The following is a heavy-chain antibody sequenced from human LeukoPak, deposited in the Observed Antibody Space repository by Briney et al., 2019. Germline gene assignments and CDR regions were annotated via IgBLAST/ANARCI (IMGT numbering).Heavy chain of an antibody. V-gene: IGHV1-8*03. Sequence: ASVKVSCKASGYTFTSYDINWVRQATGQGLDWMGWMNPNSGNTGYAQKFQGRVTITRNTSISTVYMELSSLRSEDTAVYYCARGPYSGSYYNWFDPWGQGTLVTVSP. CDR3: ARGPYSGSYYNWFDP. CDR2: MNPNSGNT. CDR1: GYTFTSYD. J-gene: IGHJ5*02. D-gene: IGHD1-26*01.